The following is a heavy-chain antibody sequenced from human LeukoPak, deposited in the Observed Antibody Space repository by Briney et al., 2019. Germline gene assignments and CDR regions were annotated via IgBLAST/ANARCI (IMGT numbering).Heavy chain of an antibody. J-gene: IGHJ4*02. D-gene: IGHD4-23*01. CDR3: ARDGLGGNLFGLRDFDY. CDR1: GFTFRSYE. CDR2: ISSSGSTI. V-gene: IGHV3-48*03. Sequence: GGSLRLSCAASGFTFRSYEMNWVRQAPGKGLEWLSYISSSGSTIYYADSVKGRFSISRDNAKNSLYLQMNSLRAEDTAVYYCARDGLGGNLFGLRDFDYWGQGTLVTVSS.